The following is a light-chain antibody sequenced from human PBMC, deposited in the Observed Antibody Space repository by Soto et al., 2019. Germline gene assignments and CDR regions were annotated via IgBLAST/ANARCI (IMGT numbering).Light chain of an antibody. CDR1: QSISSN. J-gene: IGKJ1*01. Sequence: DIVMTQSPATLSVSPGERATLSCRASQSISSNLAWYQQKPVQAPRLLIYLASTRATGIPARFSGSGSGTDFTLTISSLQYEDFAIYYCQHYNNWPPWTFGQGTKVEIK. CDR3: QHYNNWPPWT. V-gene: IGKV3-15*01. CDR2: LAS.